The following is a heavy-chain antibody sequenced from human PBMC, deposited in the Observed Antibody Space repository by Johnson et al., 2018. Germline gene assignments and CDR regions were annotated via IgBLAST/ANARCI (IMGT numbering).Heavy chain of an antibody. J-gene: IGHJ6*02. D-gene: IGHD6-13*01. CDR2: ISYDGSNK. CDR3: AKGGSHSRTLGSYYYGMDV. CDR1: GFTFSSYG. Sequence: QVQLVQSGGGVVQPGRSLRLSCAASGFTFSSYGMHWVRQAPGKGLEWVAVISYDGSNKYYADSVKGRFTISRDNSKNTLYLQMNSLRAEDTAGYYCAKGGSHSRTLGSYYYGMDVWGQGTTVTVSS. V-gene: IGHV3-30*18.